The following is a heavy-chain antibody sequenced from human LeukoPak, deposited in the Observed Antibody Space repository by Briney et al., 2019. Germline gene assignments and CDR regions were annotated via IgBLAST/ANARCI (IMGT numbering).Heavy chain of an antibody. V-gene: IGHV3-11*01. CDR3: AREGRGYYGDFDY. CDR2: IRSDGSTI. D-gene: IGHD3-22*01. Sequence: GGSLGLSCSASGFTFSDYDMNWIRQAPGKGLEWVSYIRSDGSTIYDADSVKGRFFISRDNARNSLYLQMNSLRAEDTAVYYCAREGRGYYGDFDYWGQGTLVTVSS. CDR1: GFTFSDYD. J-gene: IGHJ4*02.